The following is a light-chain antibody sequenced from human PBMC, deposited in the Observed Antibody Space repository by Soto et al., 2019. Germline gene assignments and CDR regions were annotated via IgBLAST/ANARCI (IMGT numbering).Light chain of an antibody. CDR1: QSVGDY. CDR2: AAS. V-gene: IGKV1-39*01. Sequence: TQSPATLSLSPGERATLSCRASQSVGDYLAWYQQKPGKAPHVLIYAASSLQSGVPSRFTGSGSGTDFTLTISSLQSEDFGTYYCQQSYSTPLTFGHGTKLEIK. CDR3: QQSYSTPLT. J-gene: IGKJ2*01.